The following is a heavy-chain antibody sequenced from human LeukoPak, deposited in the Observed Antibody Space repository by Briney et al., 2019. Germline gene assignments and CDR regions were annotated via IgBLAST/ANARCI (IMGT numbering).Heavy chain of an antibody. CDR3: ARGAGRGYYGSGTDY. CDR1: GFTFSNAW. Sequence: PGGSLRLSCAASGFTFSNAWMSWVRQAPGKGLEWVANIKQDGSEKYYADSVKGRFTISRDNSKNTLYLQMNSLRAEDTAVYYCARGAGRGYYGSGTDYWGQGTLVTVSS. J-gene: IGHJ4*02. D-gene: IGHD3-10*01. CDR2: IKQDGSEK. V-gene: IGHV3-7*01.